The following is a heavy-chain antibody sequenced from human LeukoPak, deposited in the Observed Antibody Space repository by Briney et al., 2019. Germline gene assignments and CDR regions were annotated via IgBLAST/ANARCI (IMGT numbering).Heavy chain of an antibody. CDR1: GFTFSNYW. CDR2: IKSDGSST. CDR3: ARVGAVTGAFDY. Sequence: GSLRLSCAASGFTFSNYWMHWVRQAPGKGLVWVSRIKSDGSSTNYADSVKGRFTISRDNAKNTLYLQMNSLRAEDTAVYYCARVGAVTGAFDYWGQGTLVTVSS. V-gene: IGHV3-74*01. D-gene: IGHD2-8*02. J-gene: IGHJ4*02.